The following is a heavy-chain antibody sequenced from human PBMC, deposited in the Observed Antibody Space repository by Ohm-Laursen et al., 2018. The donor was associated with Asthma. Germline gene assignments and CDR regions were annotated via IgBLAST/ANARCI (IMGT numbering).Heavy chain of an antibody. D-gene: IGHD3-3*01. J-gene: IGHJ5*02. CDR2: MNPNSGNT. V-gene: IGHV1-8*01. Sequence: GASVKVSCKASGYTFTSYDINWVRQATGQGLEWMGWMNPNSGNTGNAQKFQGRVTMTRNTSISTAYMELSSLRSEDTAVYYCARLGGRRFLGTRYNWFDPWGQGTLVTVSS. CDR1: GYTFTSYD. CDR3: ARLGGRRFLGTRYNWFDP.